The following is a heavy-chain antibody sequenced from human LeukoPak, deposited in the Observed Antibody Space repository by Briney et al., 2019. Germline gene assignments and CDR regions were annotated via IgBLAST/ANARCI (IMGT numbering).Heavy chain of an antibody. J-gene: IGHJ4*02. Sequence: ASVKVSCKTSGYTFTGYYIHWVRQAPGQGLEWMGWINPNSGGTNYAQKFQGRVTMTRDTSISTAYMELSRLRSDDTAVYYCARDNSRLAGVAGDWGQGTLVTVSS. CDR3: ARDNSRLAGVAGD. CDR1: GYTFTGYY. V-gene: IGHV1-2*02. D-gene: IGHD6-19*01. CDR2: INPNSGGT.